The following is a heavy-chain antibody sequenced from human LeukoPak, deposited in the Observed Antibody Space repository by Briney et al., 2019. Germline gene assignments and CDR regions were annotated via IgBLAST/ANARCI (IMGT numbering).Heavy chain of an antibody. CDR1: GGSISSSAYY. CDR2: IYHSGST. J-gene: IGHJ4*02. Sequence: SSETLSLTCTVSGGSISSSAYYWSWIRQPPGKGLEWIGYIYHSGSTYYNSSLKGRVAISVDTSKNQFSLKLSSVTAADTAVYYCARDFARTGDYHHFDHWGQGALVTVSS. D-gene: IGHD7-27*01. V-gene: IGHV4-30-4*01. CDR3: ARDFARTGDYHHFDH.